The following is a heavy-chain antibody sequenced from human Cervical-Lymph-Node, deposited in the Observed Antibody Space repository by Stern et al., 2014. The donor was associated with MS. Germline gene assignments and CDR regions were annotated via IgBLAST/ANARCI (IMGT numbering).Heavy chain of an antibody. CDR3: ARDRGYYFDY. Sequence: QVQLVESGPGLVKPSQTLSLTCTVSGGSISSGDYYWSWIRKPPGKGLEWIGYISYSGSTYYNPSLKSRGTISVDTSKNQFSLKLSSVTAADTAMYYCARDRGYYFDYWGQGTLVTVSS. D-gene: IGHD3-10*01. V-gene: IGHV4-30-4*01. CDR1: GGSISSGDYY. J-gene: IGHJ4*02. CDR2: ISYSGST.